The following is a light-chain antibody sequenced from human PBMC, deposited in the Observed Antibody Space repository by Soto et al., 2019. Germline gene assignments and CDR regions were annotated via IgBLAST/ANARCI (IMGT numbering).Light chain of an antibody. Sequence: EVVMTQSPATLSVSPGARATLSCRASQSVTSNYLAWYQQNPGQAPRLLIYGISTRATGVPDRFSGSGSGTDFTLTISRLEPEDFAVYYCQQYTDWPLTFGQGTKVDIK. CDR2: GIS. CDR3: QQYTDWPLT. V-gene: IGKV3-20*01. CDR1: QSVTSNY. J-gene: IGKJ1*01.